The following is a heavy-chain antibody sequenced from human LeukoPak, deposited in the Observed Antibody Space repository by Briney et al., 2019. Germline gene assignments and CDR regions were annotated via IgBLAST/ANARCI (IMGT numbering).Heavy chain of an antibody. V-gene: IGHV4-59*01. D-gene: IGHD3-10*01. CDR1: GGSISSYY. CDR2: IYYSGST. CDR3: ARDIGVIRGVIIGALDY. J-gene: IGHJ4*02. Sequence: SETLSLTCTVSGGSISSYYWSWIRQPPGKGLEWIGYIYYSGSTNYNPSLKSRVTISVDTSKNQFSLKLSSVTAADTAVYYCARDIGVIRGVIIGALDYWGQGTLVTVSS.